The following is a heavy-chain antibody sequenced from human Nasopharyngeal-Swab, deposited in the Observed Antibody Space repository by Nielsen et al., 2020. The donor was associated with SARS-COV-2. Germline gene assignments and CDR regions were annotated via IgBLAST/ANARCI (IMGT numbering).Heavy chain of an antibody. V-gene: IGHV3-23*01. Sequence: GESLKISCAASGFSLNRYAMSWVRQAAGKGLEWVSGINAPGGTYYGDSVKGRFTISKDNSQNTLYLQMNSLRADDTAIYYCAKDYPALVGSSSIFDYWGQGILVTVSS. J-gene: IGHJ4*02. CDR1: GFSLNRYA. D-gene: IGHD3-10*01. CDR2: INAPGGT. CDR3: AKDYPALVGSSSIFDY.